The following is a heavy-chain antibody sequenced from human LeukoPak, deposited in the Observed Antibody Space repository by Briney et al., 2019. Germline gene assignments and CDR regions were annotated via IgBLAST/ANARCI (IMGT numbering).Heavy chain of an antibody. V-gene: IGHV3-74*01. CDR1: GFVFSNNW. Sequence: GGSLRLSCAASGFVFSNNWMYWVRHAPGRGLVWVSRINSDGSSIAYADFVKGRFSISRDNAKNTLFLQMNSLTVEDTAMYYCGKDLSWGSTDYWGQGTLLTVSS. D-gene: IGHD6-13*01. CDR3: GKDLSWGSTDY. J-gene: IGHJ4*02. CDR2: INSDGSSI.